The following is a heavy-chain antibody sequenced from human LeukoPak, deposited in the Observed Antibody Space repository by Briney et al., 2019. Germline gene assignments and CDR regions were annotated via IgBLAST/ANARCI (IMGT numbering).Heavy chain of an antibody. Sequence: GASVKVSCKASGYTFTSYGISWVRQAPGQGLEWMGWISAYNGNTNYAQKLQGRVTMTTDTSTSTAYMELRSLRSDDTAVYYCARLYCSGGSCYSFDYWGQGTLVTVSS. CDR2: ISAYNGNT. CDR1: GYTFTSYG. D-gene: IGHD2-15*01. CDR3: ARLYCSGGSCYSFDY. V-gene: IGHV1-18*01. J-gene: IGHJ4*02.